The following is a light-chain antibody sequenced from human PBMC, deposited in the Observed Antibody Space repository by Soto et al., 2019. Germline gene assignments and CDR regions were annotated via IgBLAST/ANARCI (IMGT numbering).Light chain of an antibody. CDR2: VNSDGSH. CDR3: QSWGGGVHWV. CDR1: SGHSTYA. Sequence: QSVLSQSPSASASLGASVKFTCSLTSGHSTYAVAWHQQPPQKGPRFLMIVNSDGSHTKGDGIPDRFSASSSGADRYLTISSLQSEDEGDYYCQSWGGGVHWVFGGGTKVTVL. J-gene: IGLJ3*02. V-gene: IGLV4-69*01.